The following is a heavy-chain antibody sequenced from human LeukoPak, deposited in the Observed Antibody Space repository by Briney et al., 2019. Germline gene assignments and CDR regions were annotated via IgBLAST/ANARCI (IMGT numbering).Heavy chain of an antibody. V-gene: IGHV5-51*01. CDR1: GYNFANYW. J-gene: IGHJ4*02. CDR2: IYPGVSDT. Sequence: GESLKISCKGSGYNFANYWIGWVRQMPGKGLEWVGIIYPGVSDTRYSPSFQGQVTISADKSISTAYLQWNSLKASDSAMFYCARPYTGSYWGQGTLVTVSS. D-gene: IGHD1-26*01. CDR3: ARPYTGSY.